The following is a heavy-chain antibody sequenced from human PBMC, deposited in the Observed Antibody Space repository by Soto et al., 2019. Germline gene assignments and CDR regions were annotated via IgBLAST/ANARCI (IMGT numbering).Heavy chain of an antibody. CDR3: ARGAPPFDD. V-gene: IGHV3-72*01. J-gene: IGHJ4*02. CDR2: SRNKVIGYTT. Sequence: EVQLVQSGGALVQPGGSLRPSCAASGLTLSDHYMDWVPQTPGKGLKWIGRSRNKVIGYTTEYAASVKGRFTISRDDSKNSLYLQMNSLRTDDTAVYYCARGAPPFDDWGQGTLVTVSS. CDR1: GLTLSDHY.